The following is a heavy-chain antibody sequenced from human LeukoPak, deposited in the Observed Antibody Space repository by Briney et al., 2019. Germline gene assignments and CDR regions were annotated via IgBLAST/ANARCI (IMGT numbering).Heavy chain of an antibody. V-gene: IGHV1-2*02. CDR3: ARDLKGVAPTSAY. D-gene: IGHD3-3*01. Sequence: ASVKVSCKASGYTFIGYYIHWVRQAPGQGLEWMGWINPNSGDTNYVQKFQGRVTMPRDTSISTAYMELSRLRSEDTAVYYCARDLKGVAPTSAYWGQGTLVTVSS. CDR1: GYTFIGYY. CDR2: INPNSGDT. J-gene: IGHJ4*02.